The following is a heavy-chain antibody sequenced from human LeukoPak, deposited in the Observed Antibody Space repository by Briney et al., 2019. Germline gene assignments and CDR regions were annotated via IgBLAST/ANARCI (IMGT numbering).Heavy chain of an antibody. CDR1: GYSFTNCG. CDR3: ARDERSAAAGSAYYLDS. V-gene: IGHV1-18*01. D-gene: IGHD6-13*01. CDR2: ISGFNGNA. J-gene: IGHJ4*02. Sequence: ASVKVSCKASGYSFTNCGISWVLQAPGQGLEWMGWISGFNGNANFAPKLQDRVTLTTDASTSTAYMELRSLRSDDTAVYYCARDERSAAAGSAYYLDSWGQGTLVTVSS.